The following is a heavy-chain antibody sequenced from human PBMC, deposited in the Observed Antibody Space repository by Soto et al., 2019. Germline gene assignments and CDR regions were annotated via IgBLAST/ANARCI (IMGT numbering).Heavy chain of an antibody. D-gene: IGHD6-6*01. V-gene: IGHV3-33*01. CDR3: ARRISGQYSSSSFILDH. CDR2: IWYDGSNK. CDR1: GFTFSNYA. J-gene: IGHJ4*02. Sequence: GGSLRLSCAASGFTFSNYAMHWVRQAPGKGLEWVAVIWYDGSNKYYGDSVKGRFTISRDNSKSTLDLQMNSLRAEDTAVYYCARRISGQYSSSSFILDHWGQGTLVTVSS.